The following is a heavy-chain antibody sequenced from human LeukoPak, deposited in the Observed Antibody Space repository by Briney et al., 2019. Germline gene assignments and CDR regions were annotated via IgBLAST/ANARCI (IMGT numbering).Heavy chain of an antibody. CDR3: ARDFSDFWGVYKNYFDY. Sequence: GGSLRLSCTPSGITFRTYSMHWVRQAPGKGLEWVAVISHDGNSQNYADSVKGRFTISRDNPRNTLYLEMTSLRPEDTAVYYCARDFSDFWGVYKNYFDYWGQETLVTVSP. J-gene: IGHJ4*02. D-gene: IGHD3-3*01. CDR2: ISHDGNSQ. V-gene: IGHV3-30*04. CDR1: GITFRTYS.